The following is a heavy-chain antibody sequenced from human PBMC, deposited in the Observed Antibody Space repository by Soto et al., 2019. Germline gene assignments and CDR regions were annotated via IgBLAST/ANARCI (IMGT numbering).Heavy chain of an antibody. D-gene: IGHD4-4*01. V-gene: IGHV4-59*01. Sequence: PSETLSLTCTVSGGSISAYFWSWVRQPPGKGLEWIGHISSTGTTVQNPSLKSRVSMSVDTSKNQFSLSLTSVTAADTAVYYCTREVGSNYYNFWGQGTLVTVSS. CDR1: GGSISAYF. CDR3: TREVGSNYYNF. CDR2: ISSTGTT. J-gene: IGHJ4*02.